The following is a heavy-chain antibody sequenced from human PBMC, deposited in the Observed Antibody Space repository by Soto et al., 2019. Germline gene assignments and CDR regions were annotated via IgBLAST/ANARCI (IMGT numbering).Heavy chain of an antibody. CDR1: AFTSRNYA. CDR2: FDFNSGRT. CDR3: PKDLVPGGADV. Sequence: GGSLRLSCVVSAFTSRNYAIHWTRQAPGKGLEWVSGFDFNSGRTGYADSVKGRFTISRDNAKNSLSLEMKSLRVEDTALYYCPKDLVPGGADVWGQGTTVTVSS. J-gene: IGHJ6*02. V-gene: IGHV3-9*02. D-gene: IGHD3-16*01.